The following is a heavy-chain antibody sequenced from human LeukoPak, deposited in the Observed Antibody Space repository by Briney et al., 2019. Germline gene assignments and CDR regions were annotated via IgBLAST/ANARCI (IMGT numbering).Heavy chain of an antibody. J-gene: IGHJ4*02. CDR2: ISGSGGST. V-gene: IGHV3-23*01. Sequence: GWSLRLSCAASGFTLRSYAMSWLRQAPGKGLEWVSAISGSGGSTYYADSVRGRFTISRDNSKNPLYMQRNNLRAEDTAVYYCAKEGSPYYDILAGYLNAFYFDYWGQGTLVTVSS. CDR3: AKEGSPYYDILAGYLNAFYFDY. CDR1: GFTLRSYA. D-gene: IGHD3-9*01.